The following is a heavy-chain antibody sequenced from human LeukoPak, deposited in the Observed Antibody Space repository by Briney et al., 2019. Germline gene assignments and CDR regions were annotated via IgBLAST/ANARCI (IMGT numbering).Heavy chain of an antibody. CDR1: DDSITMYY. CDR2: IYYTGIT. D-gene: IGHD7-27*01. V-gene: IGHV4-59*01. CDR3: ESRKLGNAY. Sequence: SETLSLTCSVSDDSITMYYRTWIRQSPGKGLEGIGYIYYTGITSYNPSLSRRVTMSAETSNTQFCLKRSAVTAADTAVYYCESRKLGNAYWGQGTLVTVSS. J-gene: IGHJ4*02.